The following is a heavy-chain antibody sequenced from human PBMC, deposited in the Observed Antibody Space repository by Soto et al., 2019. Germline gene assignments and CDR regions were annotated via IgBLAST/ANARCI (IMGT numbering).Heavy chain of an antibody. V-gene: IGHV4-34*01. Sequence: SETMSLTSAVDGGSFSGYYWSWIRQPTGKGLEWIGEINHSGSTNYNPSLKSRVTISVDTSKNQFSLKLSSVTAADTAVYYCARLRYCSSTSCYNYYYYYYMDVWGKGTTVTVSS. CDR1: GGSFSGYY. CDR3: ARLRYCSSTSCYNYYYYYYMDV. D-gene: IGHD2-2*02. CDR2: INHSGST. J-gene: IGHJ6*03.